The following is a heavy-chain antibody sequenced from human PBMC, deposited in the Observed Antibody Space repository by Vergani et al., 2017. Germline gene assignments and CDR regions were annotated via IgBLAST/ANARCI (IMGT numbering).Heavy chain of an antibody. CDR3: ARSGYCSGGSCDSGAWFDP. D-gene: IGHD2-15*01. J-gene: IGHJ5*02. Sequence: QVQLVQSGAEVKKPGASVKVSCKASGYTFTGYYMHWVRQAPGQGLEWMGWINPNSGGTNYAQKFQGRVTMTRDTSISTAYMELSRLRSDDPAVYYCARSGYCSGGSCDSGAWFDPWGQGTLVTVSS. CDR1: GYTFTGYY. CDR2: INPNSGGT. V-gene: IGHV1-2*02.